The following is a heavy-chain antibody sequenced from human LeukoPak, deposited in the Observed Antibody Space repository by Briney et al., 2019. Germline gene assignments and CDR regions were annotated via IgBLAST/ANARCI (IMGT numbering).Heavy chain of an antibody. D-gene: IGHD5-18*01. Sequence: GGSLRLSCAASGFTFSSYGMHWVRQAPGKGREWVAVISYDGSNKYYADSVKGRFTISRDNSKNTLYLQMNSLRAEDTAVYYCAADNWRIVDTAMVRNYYYYGMDVWGQGTTVTVSS. CDR3: AADNWRIVDTAMVRNYYYYGMDV. J-gene: IGHJ6*02. CDR2: ISYDGSNK. V-gene: IGHV3-30*03. CDR1: GFTFSSYG.